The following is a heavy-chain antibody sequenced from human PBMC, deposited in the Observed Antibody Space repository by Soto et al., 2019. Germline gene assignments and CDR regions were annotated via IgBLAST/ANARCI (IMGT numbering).Heavy chain of an antibody. CDR3: ARDPFDYDSEIVPPPSRGFDY. Sequence: QVQLVESGGGVVQPGRSLRLSCGVSGFTFRSYAMYWVRQAPGKGLEWVAVITHDGSQKYYADYVKGRFTISRDNSKNTMYLQMNRLREDDTAVYYCARDPFDYDSEIVPPPSRGFDYWGQGTLVTVSS. J-gene: IGHJ4*02. V-gene: IGHV3-30*04. CDR1: GFTFRSYA. D-gene: IGHD3-22*01. CDR2: ITHDGSQK.